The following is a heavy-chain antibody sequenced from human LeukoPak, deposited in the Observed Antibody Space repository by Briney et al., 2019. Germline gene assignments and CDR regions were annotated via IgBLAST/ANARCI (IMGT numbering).Heavy chain of an antibody. Sequence: PGGSLRLSCAASGFTFSSYWMSWVRQAPGKGLEWVSAISGSGGSTYYADSVKGRFTISRDNSKNTLYLQMNSLRAEDTAVYYCAKDPSWPRSGSYPDWFDPWGQGTLVTVSS. V-gene: IGHV3-23*01. J-gene: IGHJ5*02. CDR3: AKDPSWPRSGSYPDWFDP. D-gene: IGHD1-26*01. CDR2: ISGSGGST. CDR1: GFTFSSYW.